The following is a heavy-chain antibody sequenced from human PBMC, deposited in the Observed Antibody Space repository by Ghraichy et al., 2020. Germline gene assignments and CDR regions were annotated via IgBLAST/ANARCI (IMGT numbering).Heavy chain of an antibody. J-gene: IGHJ4*02. CDR2: TYYRSKWYY. D-gene: IGHD5-24*01. CDR3: VRGNYNFDY. CDR1: GESVSSTGAS. V-gene: IGHV6-1*01. Sequence: SETLSLTCVISGESVSSTGASWNWIRQSPSRGLEWLGRTYYRSKWYYEYAESVKSRIIVNPDTSTNQFSLQLNSVTPEDTAVYYCVRGNYNFDYWGQGILVTVSS.